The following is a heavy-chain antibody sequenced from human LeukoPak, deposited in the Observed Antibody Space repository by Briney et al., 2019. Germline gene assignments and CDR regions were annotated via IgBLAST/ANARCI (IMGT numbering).Heavy chain of an antibody. Sequence: SETLSLTCTVSGGSISSYYWSWIRQPPGKGLEWIGYIYTSGSTNYNPSLKSRVTISVDTSKNQFSLKLSSVTAADTAVYYRARLLHYGDYAKSFDPWGQGTLVTVSS. D-gene: IGHD4-17*01. CDR2: IYTSGST. CDR1: GGSISSYY. CDR3: ARLLHYGDYAKSFDP. V-gene: IGHV4-4*09. J-gene: IGHJ5*02.